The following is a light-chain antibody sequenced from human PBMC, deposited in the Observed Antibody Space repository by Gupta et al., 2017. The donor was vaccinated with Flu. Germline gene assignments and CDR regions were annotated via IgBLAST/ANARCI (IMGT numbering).Light chain of an antibody. CDR3: SSCTSGTTVV. J-gene: IGLJ2*01. V-gene: IGLV2-14*03. CDR1: NSDIGSYNY. CDR2: GVT. Sequence: QSALTQPASVSGSPGQSITISCTGTNSDIGSYNYVSWYQQHPGKAPKLLIYGVTNRPSGVSNRFSGSKSGDTASLTISGLQAEDEADYYCSSCTSGTTVVFGGGTKLTVL.